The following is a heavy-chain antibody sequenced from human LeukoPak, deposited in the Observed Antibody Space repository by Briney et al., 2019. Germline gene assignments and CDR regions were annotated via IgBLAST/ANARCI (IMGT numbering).Heavy chain of an antibody. D-gene: IGHD3-3*01. Sequence: SVKVSCKASGGTFSSYAISWVLQAPGQGLEWMGGIIPIFGTANYAQKFQGRVTITSDESTSTAYMELSSLRSEDTAVYYCARQGEYYDFWSGYKKHYYYYYMDVWGKGTTVTVSS. CDR1: GGTFSSYA. J-gene: IGHJ6*03. V-gene: IGHV1-69*13. CDR3: ARQGEYYDFWSGYKKHYYYYYMDV. CDR2: IIPIFGTA.